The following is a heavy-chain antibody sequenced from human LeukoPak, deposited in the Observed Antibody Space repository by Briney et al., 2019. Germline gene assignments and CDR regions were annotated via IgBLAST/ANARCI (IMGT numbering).Heavy chain of an antibody. Sequence: SETLSLTCTVPGDSLSDYFWTWIRQPPGRGLEWIGHIFNSGSTNYSPSLKSRVTILLDTSRNQFSLKLDSVTAADTAVYYCARAPVGDILSAYRTSYMDVWGKGTTVTVSS. CDR3: ARAPVGDILSAYRTSYMDV. D-gene: IGHD3-9*01. CDR1: GDSLSDYF. J-gene: IGHJ6*03. CDR2: IFNSGST. V-gene: IGHV4-59*01.